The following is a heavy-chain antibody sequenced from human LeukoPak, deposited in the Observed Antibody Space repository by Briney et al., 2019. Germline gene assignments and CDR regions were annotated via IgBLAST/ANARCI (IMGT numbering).Heavy chain of an antibody. J-gene: IGHJ4*02. CDR3: ARDQEGFDY. CDR1: GYTFTSNY. Sequence: ASVKVSCKASGYTFTSNYIHWVRQAPGQGLEWMGMIYPRDGSTSYAQKFQGRVSVTRDTSASTVHMELSGLRSEDTAVYYCARDQEGFDYWGQGTLVTVSS. CDR2: IYPRDGST. V-gene: IGHV1-46*01.